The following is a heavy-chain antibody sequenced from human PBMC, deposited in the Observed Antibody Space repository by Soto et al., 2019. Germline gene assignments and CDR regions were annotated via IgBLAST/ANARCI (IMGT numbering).Heavy chain of an antibody. V-gene: IGHV4-30-2*01. CDR2: IYHSGST. J-gene: IGHJ4*02. Sequence: QLQLLESGSGLVKPSQTLSLTCAVSGGSISSDGYSWSWIRQPPGKGLEWIGYIYHSGSTYYNPSLKSRVTISVDRSKNQFSLKLSSVTAADTAVYYCASSHAGAHITAAVHWGQGTLVTVSS. CDR3: ASSHAGAHITAAVH. D-gene: IGHD6-13*01. CDR1: GGSISSDGYS.